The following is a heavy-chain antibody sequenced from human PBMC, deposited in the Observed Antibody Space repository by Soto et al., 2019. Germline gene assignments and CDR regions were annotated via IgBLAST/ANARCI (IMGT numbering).Heavy chain of an antibody. CDR1: GYTFTSYD. CDR3: ARTLYGDNVDY. D-gene: IGHD4-17*01. V-gene: IGHV1-8*01. J-gene: IGHJ4*02. CDR2: MNPNSGNT. Sequence: QVQLVQSGAEVKKPGASVKVSCKASGYTFTSYDINWVRQATGQGLEWMGWMNPNSGNTGYAQKFQARLTLPWXTAISTAYMELSSLRSEDTAVYYCARTLYGDNVDYWGQGTLVTVSS.